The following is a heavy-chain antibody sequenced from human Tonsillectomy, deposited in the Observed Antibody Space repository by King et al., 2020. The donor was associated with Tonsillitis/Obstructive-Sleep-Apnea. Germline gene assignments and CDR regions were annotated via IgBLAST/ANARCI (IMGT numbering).Heavy chain of an antibody. CDR2: IRSKSHGGTT. CDR3: TSTLFEMGDYYYNMDV. V-gene: IGHV3-49*05. CDR1: GFTFGDYG. J-gene: IGHJ6*03. Sequence: VKLVESGGGLVKPGRSLSLSCTTAGFTFGDYGMSWFRQAPGKGLEWVGSIRSKSHGGTTDYAASVRGRFSISRDDSKSIAYLQMNSLKTEDTAVYYCTSTLFEMGDYYYNMDVWGKGTAVTVSS. D-gene: IGHD3-3*01.